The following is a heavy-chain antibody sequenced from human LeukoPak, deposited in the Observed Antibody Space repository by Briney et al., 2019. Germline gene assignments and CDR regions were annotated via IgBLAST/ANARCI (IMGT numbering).Heavy chain of an antibody. V-gene: IGHV3-53*01. Sequence: GGSLRLSCAASGFTVSSNYMSWVRQAPGKGLEWVSVIYSGDSTYYAGSVKGRFTISRDNSKNTLYLQMNSLRAEDTAVYYCARERLAEGVPAAINYYYYYMDVWGKGTTVTVSS. CDR3: ARERLAEGVPAAINYYYYYMDV. J-gene: IGHJ6*03. CDR1: GFTVSSNY. D-gene: IGHD2-2*01. CDR2: IYSGDST.